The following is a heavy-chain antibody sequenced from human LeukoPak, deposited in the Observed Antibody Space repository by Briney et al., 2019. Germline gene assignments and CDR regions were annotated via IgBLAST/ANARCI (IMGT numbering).Heavy chain of an antibody. Sequence: PGRSLRLSCAAAAFTFDDYAMHWVRQAPGEGLEWVSGTSWNSGSIGYADSVKGRFTISRDNAKNSLYLQMNSLRAEDMALYYCAKGYYYDSSGYLTYFDYWGQGTLVTVSS. CDR2: TSWNSGSI. J-gene: IGHJ4*02. V-gene: IGHV3-9*03. D-gene: IGHD3-22*01. CDR1: AFTFDDYA. CDR3: AKGYYYDSSGYLTYFDY.